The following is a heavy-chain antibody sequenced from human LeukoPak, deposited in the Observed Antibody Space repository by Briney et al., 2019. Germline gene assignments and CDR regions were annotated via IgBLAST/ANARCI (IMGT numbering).Heavy chain of an antibody. CDR2: IYHSGST. Sequence: SGTLSLTCAVSGGSISSSNWWSWVRQPPGKGLEWNGEIYHSGSTNYNPSLKSRVTISVDKSKNQFSLKLSSVTAADTAAYYCARDQVTSGYYYVNYYYGMDVWGQGTTVTVSS. CDR1: GGSISSSNW. J-gene: IGHJ6*02. CDR3: ARDQVTSGYYYVNYYYGMDV. V-gene: IGHV4-4*02. D-gene: IGHD3-22*01.